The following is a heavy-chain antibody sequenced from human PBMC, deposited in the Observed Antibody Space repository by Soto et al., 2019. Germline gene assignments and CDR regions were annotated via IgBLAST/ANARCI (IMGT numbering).Heavy chain of an antibody. D-gene: IGHD6-13*01. Sequence: PGGSLRLSCAASGFTFSNAWMSWVRQAPGKGLEWVGRIKSKTDGGTTDYAAPVKGRFTISRDDSKNTLYLQMNSLKTEDTAVYYCTTEGRIAAAGSSDYWGQGTLVTVSS. J-gene: IGHJ4*02. CDR3: TTEGRIAAAGSSDY. V-gene: IGHV3-15*01. CDR2: IKSKTDGGTT. CDR1: GFTFSNAW.